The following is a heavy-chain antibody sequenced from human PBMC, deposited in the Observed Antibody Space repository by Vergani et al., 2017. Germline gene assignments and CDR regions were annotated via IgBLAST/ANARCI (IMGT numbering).Heavy chain of an antibody. V-gene: IGHV1-18*01. CDR2: ISAYNGNT. D-gene: IGHD1-20*01. Sequence: QVQLVQSGAEVKKPGASVKVSCKASGYTFSSYGISWVRQAPGQGLEWMGWISAYNGNTNYAQKLQGRVTMTTDTSTSTAYMELRSLRSDDTAVYYCARVAYNWNDVGWFDPWGQGTLVTVSS. CDR1: GYTFSSYG. CDR3: ARVAYNWNDVGWFDP. J-gene: IGHJ5*02.